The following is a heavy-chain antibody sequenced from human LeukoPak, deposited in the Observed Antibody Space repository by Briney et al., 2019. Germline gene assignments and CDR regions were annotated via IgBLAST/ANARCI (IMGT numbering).Heavy chain of an antibody. V-gene: IGHV4-30-2*01. D-gene: IGHD3-9*01. CDR1: GGSISSGGYY. CDR2: IYHSGST. CDR3: ARNPPYYDILTGYYKADAFDI. Sequence: SQTLSLTCTVSGGSISSGGYYWSWIRQPPGKGLEWIGYIYHSGSTYYNPSLKSRVTISVDRSKNQFSLKLSSVTAADTAVYYCARNPPYYDILTGYYKADAFDIWGQGTMVTVSS. J-gene: IGHJ3*02.